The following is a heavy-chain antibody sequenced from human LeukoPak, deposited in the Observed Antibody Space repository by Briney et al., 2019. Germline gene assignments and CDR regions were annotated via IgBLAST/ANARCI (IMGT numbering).Heavy chain of an antibody. CDR2: INVGGGNK. V-gene: IGHV3-23*01. CDR1: GFTFNNYG. J-gene: IGHJ4*02. CDR3: AKETQLTVSALFDY. D-gene: IGHD1-1*01. Sequence: GGSLRLSCAASGFTFNNYGISWVRQAPGKGLEWVSFINVGGGNKFYADSVKGRFTISRDRSKNTLFLRVNSLRAEDTAVYYCAKETQLTVSALFDYWGEGTLVTVSS.